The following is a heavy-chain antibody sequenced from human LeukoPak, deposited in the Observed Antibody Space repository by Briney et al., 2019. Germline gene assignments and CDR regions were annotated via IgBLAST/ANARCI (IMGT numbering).Heavy chain of an antibody. D-gene: IGHD3-16*02. Sequence: GGSLRLSCAASGFTFSSYGMHWVRQAPGKGLEWVAVISYDGSNKYYADSVKGRFTISRDNSKNTLYLQMNSLRAEDTAVYYCAKTGTSYYDYVWGSYPFDYWGQGTLVTVSS. J-gene: IGHJ4*02. V-gene: IGHV3-30*18. CDR1: GFTFSSYG. CDR3: AKTGTSYYDYVWGSYPFDY. CDR2: ISYDGSNK.